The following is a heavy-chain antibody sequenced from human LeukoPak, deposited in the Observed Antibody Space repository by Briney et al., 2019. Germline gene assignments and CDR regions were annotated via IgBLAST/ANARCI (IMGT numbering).Heavy chain of an antibody. Sequence: SETLSLTCTVSGGSISSGGYYWSWIRQHPGKGLEWIGYIYYSGSTYYNPSLKSRVTISVDTSKNQFSMKMRSVTAAETAVYYCARKDYGGTPTFDYWGQGTLVTVSS. CDR1: GGSISSGGYY. CDR2: IYYSGST. D-gene: IGHD4-23*01. CDR3: ARKDYGGTPTFDY. J-gene: IGHJ4*02. V-gene: IGHV4-31*03.